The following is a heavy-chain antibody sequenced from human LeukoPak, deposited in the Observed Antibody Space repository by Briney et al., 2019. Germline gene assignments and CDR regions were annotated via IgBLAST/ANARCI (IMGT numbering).Heavy chain of an antibody. CDR3: ARAPKYYDFWSGYQLMGSDWFDP. V-gene: IGHV4-4*02. J-gene: IGHJ5*02. CDR1: GGSISSSNW. Sequence: PSETLSLTCAVSGGSISSSNWWGWVRQPPGKGLEWIGEIYHSGSTNYNPSHKSRVTISVDKSKNQFSLKLSSVTAADTAVYYCARAPKYYDFWSGYQLMGSDWFDPWGQGTLVTVSS. D-gene: IGHD3-3*01. CDR2: IYHSGST.